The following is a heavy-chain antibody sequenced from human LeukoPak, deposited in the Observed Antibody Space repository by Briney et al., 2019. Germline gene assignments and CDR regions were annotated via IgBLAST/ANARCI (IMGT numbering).Heavy chain of an antibody. V-gene: IGHV1-24*01. D-gene: IGHD3-16*01. J-gene: IGHJ6*03. CDR3: ATKGGRDYYYYMDV. CDR1: GYTLTELS. CDR2: FDPEDGET. Sequence: GASVKVSCKVSGYTLTELSMHWVRQAPGKGLEWMGGFDPEDGETIYAQKFQGGVTMTEDTSTDTAYVELSSLRSEDTAVYYCATKGGRDYYYYMDVWGKGTTVTVSS.